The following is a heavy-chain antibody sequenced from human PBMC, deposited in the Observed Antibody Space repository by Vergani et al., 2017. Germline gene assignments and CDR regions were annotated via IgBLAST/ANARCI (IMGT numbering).Heavy chain of an antibody. J-gene: IGHJ6*03. Sequence: QVQLVESGGGVVQPGRSLRLSCAASGFTFSSYAIHWVRQAPGKGLEWVALISYDGSNKYYADSVKVRFTVSRDNSKNTLYLQMNSLRTEDTAVYYCARSEGSMIFGVVTKEYYFMDVWGKGTTVTVSS. V-gene: IGHV3-30-3*01. CDR3: ARSEGSMIFGVVTKEYYFMDV. CDR1: GFTFSSYA. CDR2: ISYDGSNK. D-gene: IGHD3/OR15-3a*01.